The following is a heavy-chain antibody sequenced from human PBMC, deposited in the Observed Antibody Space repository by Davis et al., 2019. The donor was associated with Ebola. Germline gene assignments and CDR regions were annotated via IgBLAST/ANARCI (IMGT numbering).Heavy chain of an antibody. V-gene: IGHV4-34*01. D-gene: IGHD3-3*01. CDR3: ARETIFGVDPYYGLDL. CDR1: RGSFGGYY. CDR2: INHSGST. J-gene: IGHJ6*02. Sequence: SETLSLTCAVYRGSFGGYYWSWPRQPPGKGLEWIGKINHSGSTKYSPSLKSRVTMSVDTSKNQFSLKMRFVTVADTAVYYCARETIFGVDPYYGLDLWGQGTTVTVSS.